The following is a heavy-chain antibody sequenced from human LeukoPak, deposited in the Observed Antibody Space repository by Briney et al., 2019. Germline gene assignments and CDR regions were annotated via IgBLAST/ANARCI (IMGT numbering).Heavy chain of an antibody. CDR1: GGSISSYY. CDR2: IYCSGST. J-gene: IGHJ4*02. Sequence: SETLSLTCTVSGGSISSYYWSWIRQPPGKGLEWIGYIYCSGSTNYSPSLKSRVTISVDTSKNQFSLKLSSVTAADTAVYYCARGAVAGRMGYWGQGTLVTVSS. V-gene: IGHV4-59*01. D-gene: IGHD6-19*01. CDR3: ARGAVAGRMGY.